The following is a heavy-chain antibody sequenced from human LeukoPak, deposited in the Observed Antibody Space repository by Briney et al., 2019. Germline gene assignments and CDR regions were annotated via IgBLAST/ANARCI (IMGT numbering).Heavy chain of an antibody. D-gene: IGHD3-10*01. CDR1: GGSFSGYY. V-gene: IGHV4-34*01. CDR2: INHSGST. CDR3: ARGLGYYGSGSLRDY. J-gene: IGHJ4*02. Sequence: PSETLSLTCAVYGGSFSGYYWSWIRQPPGKGLEWIGEINHSGSTNYNPSLKSRVTISVDTSKNQFSRKLSSVTAADTAVYYCARGLGYYGSGSLRDYWGQGTLVTVSS.